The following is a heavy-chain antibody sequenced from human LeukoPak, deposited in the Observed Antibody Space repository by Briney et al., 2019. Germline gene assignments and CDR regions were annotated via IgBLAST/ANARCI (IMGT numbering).Heavy chain of an antibody. D-gene: IGHD5-12*01. CDR3: ARGGYGGDDRDALVI. J-gene: IGHJ3*02. CDR2: IYSDDST. V-gene: IGHV3-53*04. Sequence: HPGGSLSLFCAASGYPFRSNHMSWGRQAPGKGLEWVSVIYSDDSTYYADSVKGRFTISRHNSKNTLSLQMNSLRAEDTAVYYCARGGYGGDDRDALVIRGQGTMVTVSS. CDR1: GYPFRSNH.